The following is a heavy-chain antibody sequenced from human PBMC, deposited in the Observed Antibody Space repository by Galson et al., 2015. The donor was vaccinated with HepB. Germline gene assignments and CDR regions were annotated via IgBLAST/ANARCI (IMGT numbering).Heavy chain of an antibody. V-gene: IGHV1-18*04. J-gene: IGHJ5*02. CDR2: ISAYNGNT. D-gene: IGHD3-3*01. CDR1: GYTFTSYY. CDR3: ARGEGSYDFWSDRAHVFDP. Sequence: SVKVSCKASGYTFTSYYMHWVRQAPGQGLEWMGWISAYNGNTNYAQKLQGRVTMTTDTSTSTAYMELRSLRSDDTAVYYCARGEGSYDFWSDRAHVFDPWGQGTLVTVSS.